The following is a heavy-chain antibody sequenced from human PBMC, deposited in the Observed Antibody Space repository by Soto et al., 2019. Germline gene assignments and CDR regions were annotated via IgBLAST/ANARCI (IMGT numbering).Heavy chain of an antibody. V-gene: IGHV3-23*01. CDR1: GFTFSNYS. CDR3: APYYDFWSGYSSY. CDR2: ISGSGGST. Sequence: GGSLRLSCAASGFTFSNYSMSWVRHAPGKGLEWVSAISGSGGSTYYADSVKGRFTISRDNSKNTLYLQVNSLRAEDTAVYYCAPYYDFWSGYSSYWGQGTLVTVSS. D-gene: IGHD3-3*01. J-gene: IGHJ4*02.